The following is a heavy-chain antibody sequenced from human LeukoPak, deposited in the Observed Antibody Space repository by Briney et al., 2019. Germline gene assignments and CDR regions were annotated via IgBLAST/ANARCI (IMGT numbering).Heavy chain of an antibody. V-gene: IGHV1-3*01. CDR3: VRDATYCSGGTCSYYGLDV. J-gene: IGHJ6*02. Sequence: GASVKVSCKASGYTFTSYAMHWVRQAPGQRLEWMGWMNAGNGNTKYLQKFQGRVTISRDTSASTAYMELSSLTSEDTAVYYCVRDATYCSGGTCSYYGLDVWGQGTTVTVSS. CDR1: GYTFTSYA. CDR2: MNAGNGNT. D-gene: IGHD2-15*01.